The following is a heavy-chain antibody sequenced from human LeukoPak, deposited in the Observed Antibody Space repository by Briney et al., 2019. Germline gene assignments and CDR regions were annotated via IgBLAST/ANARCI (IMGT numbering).Heavy chain of an antibody. D-gene: IGHD4-17*01. CDR2: ISYDGSNK. Sequence: GGSLRLSCAASGFTFSSYAMHWVRQAPGKGLEWVAVISYDGSNKYYADSVKGRLTISRDNSKNSLYLQMNSLRAEDTAVYYCAREGATVTPGLYYGMDVWGQGTTVTVSS. J-gene: IGHJ6*02. V-gene: IGHV3-30*04. CDR1: GFTFSSYA. CDR3: AREGATVTPGLYYGMDV.